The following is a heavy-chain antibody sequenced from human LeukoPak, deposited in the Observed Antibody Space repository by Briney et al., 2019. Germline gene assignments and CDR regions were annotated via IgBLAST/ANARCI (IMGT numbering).Heavy chain of an antibody. CDR1: GFTFSSYE. CDR3: ARAPGYQFLTN. Sequence: GGSLRLSCAASGFTFSSYEMNWVRQAPGKGLEWVSYISSSGSTIYYADSVKGRFTISRDNAKNSLYLQMNNLRAEDTAIYYCARAPGYQFLTNWGQGTLVTVSS. J-gene: IGHJ4*02. CDR2: ISSSGSTI. D-gene: IGHD6-13*01. V-gene: IGHV3-48*03.